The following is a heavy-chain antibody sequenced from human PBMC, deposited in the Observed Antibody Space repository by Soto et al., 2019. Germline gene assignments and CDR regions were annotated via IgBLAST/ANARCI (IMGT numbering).Heavy chain of an antibody. D-gene: IGHD5-18*01. CDR3: ARFLSRYDNQRGYSYGSNYYYGIDV. J-gene: IGHJ6*02. V-gene: IGHV1-2*04. CDR2: INPNSGGT. Sequence: QVQRVQSGAEVKKPGASVKVSCKASGYTFTDYYIHWVRQAPGQGLEWMGWINPNSGGTNYAQKFQGWVTMTRDTSISTAYLEMSRLESEDTAVYYCARFLSRYDNQRGYSYGSNYYYGIDVWGQGTTVTVSS. CDR1: GYTFTDYY.